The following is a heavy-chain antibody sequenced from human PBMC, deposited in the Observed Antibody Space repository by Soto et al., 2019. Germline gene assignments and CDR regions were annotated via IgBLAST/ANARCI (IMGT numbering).Heavy chain of an antibody. Sequence: QVQLQQWGAGLLKPSETLSLTCAVYGGSFSGYQWSWIRQTPGKGLEWIGEINDSGNINYNPSLKSRVTLLLDTPEEQIHLELGSVAAADSAVYYCARGLILWFGELSRRGGYYYYMDVWGKGTTVTVSS. CDR1: GGSFSGYQ. V-gene: IGHV4-34*01. CDR2: INDSGNI. D-gene: IGHD3-10*01. J-gene: IGHJ6*03. CDR3: ARGLILWFGELSRRGGYYYYMDV.